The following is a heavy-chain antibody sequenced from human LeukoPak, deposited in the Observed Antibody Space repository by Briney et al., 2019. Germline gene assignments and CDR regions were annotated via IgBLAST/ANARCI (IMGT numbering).Heavy chain of an antibody. CDR1: GGSISSYH. CDR2: IYYSGNT. J-gene: IGHJ2*01. V-gene: IGHV4-59*01. CDR3: ARGSWYYYDTSGYWGFDL. D-gene: IGHD3-22*01. Sequence: SETLSLTCTVSGGSISSYHWSWIRQPPGKGLEWIGYIYYSGNTKYNPSLKSRVTISLDTSKNQFSLKLSSVTAADSAVYYCARGSWYYYDTSGYWGFDLWGRGTLVTVSS.